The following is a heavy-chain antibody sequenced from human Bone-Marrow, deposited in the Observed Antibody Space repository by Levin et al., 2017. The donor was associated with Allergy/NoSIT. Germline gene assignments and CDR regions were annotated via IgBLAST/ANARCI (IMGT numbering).Heavy chain of an antibody. CDR2: IYYSGST. D-gene: IGHD5-24*01. CDR1: GGSISSYY. V-gene: IGHV4-59*01. Sequence: PSETLSLTCTVSGGSISSYYWSWIRQPPGKGLEWIGYIYYSGSTNYNPSLKSRVTISVDTSKNQFSLKLSSVTAADTAVYYCARALPMCVEMATIGYYYGMDVWGQGTTVTVSS. CDR3: ARALPMCVEMATIGYYYGMDV. J-gene: IGHJ6*02.